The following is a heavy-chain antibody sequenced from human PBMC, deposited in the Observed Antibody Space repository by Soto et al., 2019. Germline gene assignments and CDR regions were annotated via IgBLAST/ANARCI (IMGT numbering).Heavy chain of an antibody. CDR2: LSGSGIGK. V-gene: IGHV3-23*01. J-gene: IGHJ4*02. D-gene: IGHD2-2*01. CDR3: AKDRYCSATSCQDFGS. CDR1: GFSVTSYA. Sequence: SGGSLRLSCAASGFSVTSYAMSWLRQAPGKGLEWVSALSGSGIGKDYADSVKGRFTISRDNSRNTLYLQMSGLRVEDTAVYYCAKDRYCSATSCQDFGSWGQGTLVTVSS.